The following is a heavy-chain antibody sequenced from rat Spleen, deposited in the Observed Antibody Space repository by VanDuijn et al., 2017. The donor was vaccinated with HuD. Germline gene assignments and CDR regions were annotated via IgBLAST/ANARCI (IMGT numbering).Heavy chain of an antibody. J-gene: IGHJ2*01. CDR1: GFNFNDYW. V-gene: IGHV4-2*01. CDR3: VRERFGVEG. Sequence: EVKLVESGGGLVQPGRPLKLSCAASGFNFNDYWMGWVRQAPGKGLEWIAEINKDSSTIKYTPSLKDKLTISRNNAQNTLYLQMSKLGSEDTAIYYCVRERFGVEGWGQGVMVTVSS. D-gene: IGHD4-3*01. CDR2: INKDSSTI.